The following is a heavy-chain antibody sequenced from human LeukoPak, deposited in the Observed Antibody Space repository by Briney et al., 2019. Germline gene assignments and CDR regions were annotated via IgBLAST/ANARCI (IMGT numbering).Heavy chain of an antibody. V-gene: IGHV3-23*01. CDR3: AKDLYGDYDFDC. J-gene: IGHJ4*02. CDR2: ISGSGGNT. D-gene: IGHD4-17*01. CDR1: GDSINSLD. Sequence: ETLSLTCTVSGDSINSLDLWSWVRQAPGKGLEWVSVISGSGGNTYYADSVKGRFTISRDNSKNTLYLQLNSLRAEDTAVYYCAKDLYGDYDFDCWGQGTLVTVSS.